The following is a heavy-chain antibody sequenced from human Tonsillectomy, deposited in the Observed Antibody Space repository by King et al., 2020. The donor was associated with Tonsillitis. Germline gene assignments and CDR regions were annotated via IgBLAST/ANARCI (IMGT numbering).Heavy chain of an antibody. CDR3: ARGRYLGSTSCAGY. Sequence: VQLQQWGAGLLKPSETLSLTCAVYGGSFSGYYWSWIRQPPGKGLEWIGEINPSGSTNYNPPLKSRVTISVDTSKNQFSLKLSSVTAADTAVYYCARGRYLGSTSCAGYWGQGTLVTVSS. J-gene: IGHJ4*02. D-gene: IGHD2-2*01. V-gene: IGHV4-34*01. CDR2: INPSGST. CDR1: GGSFSGYY.